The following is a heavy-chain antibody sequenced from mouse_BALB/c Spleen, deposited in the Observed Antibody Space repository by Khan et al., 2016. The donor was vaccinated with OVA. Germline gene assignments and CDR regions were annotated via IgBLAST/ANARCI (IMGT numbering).Heavy chain of an antibody. J-gene: IGHJ4*01. CDR1: GYTFTSYW. D-gene: IGHD1-1*01. V-gene: IGHV1S41*01. CDR3: ARENYYGGSCYAMDY. Sequence: DLVKPGASVKLSCKASGYTFTSYWINWIKQRPGQGLEWIGRIGPGSSNTYYNEMFKGKATLTVDTSSSTAYIQLSSLSSEDSAVYFCARENYYGGSCYAMDYWGQGTSVTVSS. CDR2: IGPGSSNT.